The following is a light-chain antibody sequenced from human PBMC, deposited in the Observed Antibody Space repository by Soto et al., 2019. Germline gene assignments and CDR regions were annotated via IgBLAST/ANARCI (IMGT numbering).Light chain of an antibody. CDR3: SSYAGGNSLV. J-gene: IGLJ2*01. CDR2: GNN. CDR1: SSNIGAGYD. Sequence: QSVLTQPPSVSGAPGQRVTISCTGSSSNIGAGYDVHWYQQRPGTAPKLLIFGNNNRPSGVPDRFSGSKSGNTASLTVSGLQAEDEADYFCSSYAGGNSLVFGGGTKLTVL. V-gene: IGLV1-40*01.